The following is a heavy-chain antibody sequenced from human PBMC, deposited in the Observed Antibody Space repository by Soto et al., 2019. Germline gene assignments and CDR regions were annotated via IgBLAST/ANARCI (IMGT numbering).Heavy chain of an antibody. CDR3: ARVPYCSGGSCYGDDY. V-gene: IGHV4-34*01. J-gene: IGHJ4*02. CDR1: GGSFSGYY. D-gene: IGHD2-15*01. CDR2: INHSGST. Sequence: SETLSITCVVYGGSFSGYYWSWIRQPPGKGLEWIGEINHSGSTNYTPSLKSRVTISVDTSKNQFSLKLSSVTAADTAVYYCARVPYCSGGSCYGDDYWGQGTLVTVSS.